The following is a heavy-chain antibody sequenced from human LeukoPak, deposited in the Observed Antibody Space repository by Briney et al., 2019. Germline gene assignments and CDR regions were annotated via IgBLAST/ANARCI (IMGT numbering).Heavy chain of an antibody. Sequence: SETLSLTCTVSGGSISSGDYYWSWIRQPPGKGLEWIGNIYYSGSTNYNPSLKSRVTISIDTSKNQFSLKVSSVTAADTAVYYCARAHSSGWPHMFDPWGQGTLVTVPS. CDR3: ARAHSSGWPHMFDP. CDR1: GGSISSGDYY. V-gene: IGHV4-61*08. J-gene: IGHJ5*02. CDR2: IYYSGST. D-gene: IGHD6-19*01.